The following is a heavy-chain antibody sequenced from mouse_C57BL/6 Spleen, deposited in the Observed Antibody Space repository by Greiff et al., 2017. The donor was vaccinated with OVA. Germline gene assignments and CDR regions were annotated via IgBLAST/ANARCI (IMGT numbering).Heavy chain of an antibody. V-gene: IGHV1-59*01. CDR1: GYTFTSYW. CDR3: ARELTGYFDY. J-gene: IGHJ2*01. D-gene: IGHD4-1*01. Sequence: QVQLQQPGAELVRPGTSVKLSCKASGYTFTSYWMHWVKQRPGQGLEWIGVIDPSDSYTNYNQKFKGKATLTVDTSSSTAYMQLSSLTSEDSAVYYSARELTGYFDYWGQGTTLTVSS. CDR2: IDPSDSYT.